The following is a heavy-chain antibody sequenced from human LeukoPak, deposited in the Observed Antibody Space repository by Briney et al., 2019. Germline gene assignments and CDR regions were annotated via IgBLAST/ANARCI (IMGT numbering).Heavy chain of an antibody. J-gene: IGHJ6*03. CDR3: AKLWYTSASTVMDV. CDR2: IGRSGDTT. CDR1: GFIFSTCA. V-gene: IGHV3-23*01. D-gene: IGHD6-19*01. Sequence: PGGSLRLSCAASGFIFSTCAMSWVRQAPGKGLEWVSSIGRSGDTTYYADSMKGRFTISRDNSRDTLSLQMNSLRDEDTAVYYCAKLWYTSASTVMDVWGGGTTVTVSS.